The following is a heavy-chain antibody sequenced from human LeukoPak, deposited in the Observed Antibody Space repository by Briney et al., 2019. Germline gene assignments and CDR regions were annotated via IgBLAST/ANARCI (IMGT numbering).Heavy chain of an antibody. CDR2: MNPNSGNG. D-gene: IGHD6-25*01. CDR3: ARELRRDDI. J-gene: IGHJ3*02. Sequence: GASVKVSCKASGYAFTSYDINWVRQATGQGFEWMGYMNPNSGNGGYAQKFQGRVTITTDTSISTAYMELSGLTSEDTAVYYCARELRRDDIWGQGTLVTVSS. CDR1: GYAFTSYD. V-gene: IGHV1-8*03.